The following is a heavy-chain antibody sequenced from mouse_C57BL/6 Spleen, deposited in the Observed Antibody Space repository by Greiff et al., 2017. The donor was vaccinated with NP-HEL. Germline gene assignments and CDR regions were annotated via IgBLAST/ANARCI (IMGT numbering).Heavy chain of an antibody. CDR3: ARSDDYGSFFAY. Sequence: VQLQQPGAELVRPGSSVKLSCKASGYTFTSYWMDWVKQRPGQGLEWIGNIYTSDSETHYNQKFKDKATLTVDKSSSTVYRQLSSLTSEDSAVYYCARSDDYGSFFAYWGQGTLVTVSA. V-gene: IGHV1-61*01. CDR1: GYTFTSYW. CDR2: IYTSDSET. D-gene: IGHD2-4*01. J-gene: IGHJ3*01.